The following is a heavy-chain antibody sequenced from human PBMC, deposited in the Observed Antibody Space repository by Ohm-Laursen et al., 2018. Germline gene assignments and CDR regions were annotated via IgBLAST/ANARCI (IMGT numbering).Heavy chain of an antibody. D-gene: IGHD3-22*01. J-gene: IGHJ4*02. Sequence: SLRLSCAASGFRFDDYAMHWVRQVPGKGLEWVSGISWNSGDIGYADSVKGRFTISRDNAKNSLYLQMNSLRAEDTALYYCSKGGGNYYDGSGYQNYFDYWGQGTLVTVSS. CDR2: ISWNSGDI. CDR1: GFRFDDYA. V-gene: IGHV3-9*01. CDR3: SKGGGNYYDGSGYQNYFDY.